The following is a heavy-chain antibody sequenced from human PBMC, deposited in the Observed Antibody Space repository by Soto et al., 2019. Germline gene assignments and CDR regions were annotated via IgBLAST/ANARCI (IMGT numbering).Heavy chain of an antibody. V-gene: IGHV3-15*07. Sequence: EVQLVESGGGLVKPGGSLRLSCAASGFTFSNAWMNWVRQAPGKGLEWVGRIKRKTDAGTTDYAAPEKGRFTISRDDSKNTVYLQMNSLKTEDTAVYYCTTVFYDSSGNPDYWGQGTPVTVSS. CDR3: TTVFYDSSGNPDY. CDR2: IKRKTDAGTT. D-gene: IGHD3-22*01. J-gene: IGHJ4*02. CDR1: GFTFSNAW.